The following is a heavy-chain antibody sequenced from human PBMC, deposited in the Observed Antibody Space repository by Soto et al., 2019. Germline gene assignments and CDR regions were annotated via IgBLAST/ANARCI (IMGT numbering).Heavy chain of an antibody. Sequence: RRLSCAASGFTFTRYSMNWVRQAPGNGLEWVSSISSTTHYIYYGGSMKGRFTISRANAKNSLYLVMNSLRAEDTAVYYCARESGELNTNFDYCGQGTLGTVST. CDR3: ARESGELNTNFDY. CDR1: GFTFTRYS. CDR2: ISSTTHYI. J-gene: IGHJ4*02. V-gene: IGHV3-21*06. D-gene: IGHD1-7*01.